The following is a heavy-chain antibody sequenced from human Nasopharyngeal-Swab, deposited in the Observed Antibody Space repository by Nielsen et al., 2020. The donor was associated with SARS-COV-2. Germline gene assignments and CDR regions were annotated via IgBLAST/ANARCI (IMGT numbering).Heavy chain of an antibody. D-gene: IGHD2-8*01. Sequence: SVKVSCKASGFSITYRFLHWMRQAPGQALEWMGGITPSNGNAKYAQKFQGRVSITRDGSRTTASLELSSLRPDDTAMYFCASGQCINGVCNPTDGLDVWGQGTSVTVS. V-gene: IGHV1-45*02. CDR2: ITPSNGNA. CDR1: GFSITYRF. J-gene: IGHJ6*02. CDR3: ASGQCINGVCNPTDGLDV.